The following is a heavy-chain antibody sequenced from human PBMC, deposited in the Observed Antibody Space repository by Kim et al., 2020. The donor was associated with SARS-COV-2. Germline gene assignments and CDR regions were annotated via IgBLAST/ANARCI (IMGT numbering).Heavy chain of an antibody. J-gene: IGHJ4*02. V-gene: IGHV3-48*02. Sequence: YGDSVKGRLTSSRDNARNSLYWQMSSLRDDDTALYYCARGHMWAFDYWGQGPLVTVSS. CDR3: ARGHMWAFDY. D-gene: IGHD1-26*01.